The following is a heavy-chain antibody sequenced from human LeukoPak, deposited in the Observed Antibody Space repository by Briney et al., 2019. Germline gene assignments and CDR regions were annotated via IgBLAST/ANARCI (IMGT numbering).Heavy chain of an antibody. V-gene: IGHV4-61*02. D-gene: IGHD2-2*02. CDR1: GGSISSGSYY. CDR2: IYTSGST. J-gene: IGHJ5*02. CDR3: AREGGERYCSSTSCYKGNWFDP. Sequence: SETLSLTXTVSGGSISSGSYYWSGIRQPAGKGLEWIGRIYTSGSTNYNPSLKSRVTISVDTSKNQFSLKLSPVTAADTAVYYCAREGGERYCSSTSCYKGNWFDPWGQGTLVTVSS.